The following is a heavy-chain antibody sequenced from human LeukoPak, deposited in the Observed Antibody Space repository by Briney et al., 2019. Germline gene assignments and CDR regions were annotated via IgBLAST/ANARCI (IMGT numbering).Heavy chain of an antibody. CDR2: IYPGDSDT. CDR1: GYSFTSYW. Sequence: GESLKISCKGSGYSFTSYWIGWVRQMPGKGLEWMGIIYPGDSDTRYSPSFQGQVTISADKSISTAYLQWSSLKASDTAMYYCARQEYDSSGYYPNWFDPWGQGTLVTVSS. V-gene: IGHV5-51*01. J-gene: IGHJ5*02. CDR3: ARQEYDSSGYYPNWFDP. D-gene: IGHD3-22*01.